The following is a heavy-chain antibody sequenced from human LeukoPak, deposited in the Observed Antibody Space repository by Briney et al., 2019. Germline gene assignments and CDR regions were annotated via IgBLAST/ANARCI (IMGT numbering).Heavy chain of an antibody. Sequence: GESLKISCKGFGYSFTNYWIGWVRQMPGKGLEWMGIIYPSDSDTRNNPSFQGQVTISADKSSSTAYLQWSSLKASDSAMYYCARTGYSGYEFDYWGQGTLVTVSS. CDR1: GYSFTNYW. D-gene: IGHD5-12*01. V-gene: IGHV5-51*01. J-gene: IGHJ4*02. CDR2: IYPSDSDT. CDR3: ARTGYSGYEFDY.